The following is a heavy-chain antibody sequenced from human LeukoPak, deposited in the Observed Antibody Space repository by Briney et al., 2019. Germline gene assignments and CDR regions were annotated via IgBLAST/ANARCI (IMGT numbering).Heavy chain of an antibody. CDR3: ARPLSPYCSSTSCPPPSI. Sequence: GASVKVSRKASGYTFTGYYMHRVRQAPGQGLEWMGWINPNSGGTNYAQKFQGRVTMTRDTSISTAYMELSRLRSDDTAVYYCARPLSPYCSSTSCPPPSIWGQGTLVTVSS. D-gene: IGHD2-2*01. J-gene: IGHJ4*02. CDR1: GYTFTGYY. V-gene: IGHV1-2*02. CDR2: INPNSGGT.